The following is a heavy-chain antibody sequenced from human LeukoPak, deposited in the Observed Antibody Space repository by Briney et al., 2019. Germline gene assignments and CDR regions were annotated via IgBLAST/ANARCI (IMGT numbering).Heavy chain of an antibody. Sequence: GGSLRLSCAASGCTFSNYVMGWVRQPPGEGLQWVSVISGSGITAYYARSVKGRFTISRDNSKNTLYLQMNNLRAEDTAIYYCAKTGLYSSSSRGYFDYWGQGTLVTVSS. CDR2: ISGSGITA. V-gene: IGHV3-23*01. CDR1: GCTFSNYV. J-gene: IGHJ4*02. CDR3: AKTGLYSSSSRGYFDY. D-gene: IGHD6-6*01.